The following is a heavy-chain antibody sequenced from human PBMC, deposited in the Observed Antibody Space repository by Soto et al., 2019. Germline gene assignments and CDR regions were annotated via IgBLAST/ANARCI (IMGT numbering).Heavy chain of an antibody. V-gene: IGHV3-21*01. CDR2: ISSSSSYI. CDR3: ARGLSYSSSWYGEYYFDY. J-gene: IGHJ4*02. CDR1: GFTFSSYS. Sequence: GSLRLSCAASGFTFSSYSMNWVRQAPGKGLEWVSSISSSSSYIYYADSVKGRFTISRDNAKNSLYLQMNSLRAEDTAVYYCARGLSYSSSWYGEYYFDYWGQGTLVTSPQ. D-gene: IGHD6-13*01.